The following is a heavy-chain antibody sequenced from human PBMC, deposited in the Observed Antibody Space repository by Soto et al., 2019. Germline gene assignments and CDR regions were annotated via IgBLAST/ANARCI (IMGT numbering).Heavy chain of an antibody. Sequence: QVQLVQSGAEVKKPGASVKVSCKASGYTFTSYDITWVRQATGQGLEWMGWMNPNSGNTGYAQKFQGRVTMTRNTSISTAYMELSSLRSEDTAVYYCARGNGDYEDMVSWFDPWGQGTLVTVSS. V-gene: IGHV1-8*01. J-gene: IGHJ5*02. CDR1: GYTFTSYD. D-gene: IGHD4-17*01. CDR2: MNPNSGNT. CDR3: ARGNGDYEDMVSWFDP.